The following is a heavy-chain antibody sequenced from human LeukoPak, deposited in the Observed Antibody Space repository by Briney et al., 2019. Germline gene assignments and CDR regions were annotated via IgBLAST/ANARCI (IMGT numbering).Heavy chain of an antibody. Sequence: SETLSLTCTVSGGSISSGSYYWSWIRQPAGKGLEWIGRIYTSGSTNYNPSLKSRVTISVDTSKNQFSLKLSSVTAADTAVYYCARGFPGLAAGGTGYDYFYYGMDVWGQGTTVTVSS. J-gene: IGHJ6*02. CDR2: IYTSGST. CDR1: GGSISSGSYY. CDR3: ARGFPGLAAGGTGYDYFYYGMDV. D-gene: IGHD6-13*01. V-gene: IGHV4-61*02.